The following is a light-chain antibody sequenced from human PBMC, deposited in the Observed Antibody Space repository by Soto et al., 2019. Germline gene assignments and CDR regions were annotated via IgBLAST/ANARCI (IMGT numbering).Light chain of an antibody. CDR3: HRHETYPLA. CDR1: QSISSY. J-gene: IGKJ4*01. V-gene: IGKV1-39*01. Sequence: DIQMTQSPSSLSASVGDRVTITCRASQSISSYLNWYQQKPGKAPKLLIYAASSLQSGVPSRFSGSGSGTDFTLTISSLQPDDFATYYCHRHETYPLAFGGGTKVDI. CDR2: AAS.